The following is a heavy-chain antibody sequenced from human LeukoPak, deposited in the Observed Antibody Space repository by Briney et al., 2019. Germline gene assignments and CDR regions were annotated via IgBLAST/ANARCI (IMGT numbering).Heavy chain of an antibody. CDR3: ASSESYYRFDY. V-gene: IGHV4-61*08. D-gene: IGHD1-26*01. Sequence: SETLSLTCAVSGASVSSDGFWWNWVRQPPGKGLEWIGQIGYSGTTNYKPFLKSRLTISVDTSKNQFSLKLSSVTAADTAVYYCASSESYYRFDYWGQGTLVTVSS. CDR1: GASVSSDGFW. CDR2: IGYSGTT. J-gene: IGHJ4*02.